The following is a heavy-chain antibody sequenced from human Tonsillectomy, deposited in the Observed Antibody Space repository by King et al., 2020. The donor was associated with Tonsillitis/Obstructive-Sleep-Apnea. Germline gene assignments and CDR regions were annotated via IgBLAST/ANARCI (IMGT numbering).Heavy chain of an antibody. CDR2: ISWNSGSI. CDR1: GFTFDDYA. V-gene: IGHV3-9*01. J-gene: IGHJ4*02. Sequence: VQLVESGGGLVQPGRSLRLSCAASGFTFDDYAMHWVRQAPGKGLEWVSGISWNSGSIGYADSVKGRFTISRDHAKNSLYLQMNSLRAEDTALYYCAKGSRSIVGATFDWGQGTLVTVSS. D-gene: IGHD1-26*01. CDR3: AKGSRSIVGATFD.